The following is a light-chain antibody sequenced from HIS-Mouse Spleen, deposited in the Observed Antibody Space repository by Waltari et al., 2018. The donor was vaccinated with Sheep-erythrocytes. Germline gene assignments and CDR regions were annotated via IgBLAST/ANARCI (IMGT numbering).Light chain of an antibody. V-gene: IGLV2-11*01. CDR2: DVS. J-gene: IGLJ1*01. Sequence: QSALTQPRSVSGSPGQSVTISCTGTSSDVGGYNYVSWYQQPPGKAPKLMIYDVSKGASGVPDRFSGSKSGNTASLTISGLQAEDEADYYCCSYAGSYNHVFATGTKVTVL. CDR1: SSDVGGYNY. CDR3: CSYAGSYNHV.